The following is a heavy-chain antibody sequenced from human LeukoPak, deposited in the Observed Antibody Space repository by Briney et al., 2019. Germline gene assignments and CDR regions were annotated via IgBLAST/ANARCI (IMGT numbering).Heavy chain of an antibody. CDR1: GFTFSSYA. J-gene: IGHJ4*02. V-gene: IGHV3-30-3*01. CDR3: ARDPHGYNSYFDY. Sequence: GRSLRLSCAASGFTFSSYAMHWVRQAPDKGLEWVAVISYDGSNKYYADSVKGRFTISRDNSKNTLYLQMNSLRAEDTAVYYCARDPHGYNSYFDYWGQGTLVTVSS. CDR2: ISYDGSNK. D-gene: IGHD5-24*01.